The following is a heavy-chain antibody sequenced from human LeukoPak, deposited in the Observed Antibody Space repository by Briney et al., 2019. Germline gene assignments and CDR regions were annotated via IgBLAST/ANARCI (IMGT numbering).Heavy chain of an antibody. D-gene: IGHD3-3*01. Sequence: PSETLSLTCTVSGGSISSYYWSWIRQPPGKGLEWIGYIYYSGSTNYNPSLKSRVTISVDTSKNQFSLKLSSVTAADTAVYYCARVVTIFGVGRYYYHYYMDVWGKGTTVTVSS. CDR2: IYYSGST. V-gene: IGHV4-59*01. CDR3: ARVVTIFGVGRYYYHYYMDV. J-gene: IGHJ6*03. CDR1: GGSISSYY.